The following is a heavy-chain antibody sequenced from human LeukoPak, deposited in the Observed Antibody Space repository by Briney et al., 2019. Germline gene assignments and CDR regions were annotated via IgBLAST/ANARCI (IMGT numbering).Heavy chain of an antibody. V-gene: IGHV4-59*01. CDR1: GDSINNYY. J-gene: IGHJ4*02. D-gene: IGHD3-22*01. CDR3: ARSAEYYYDSSGYYYYLDY. Sequence: SETLSLTCTVSGDSINNYYWSWIRQPPGKGLEWIGYIYYSGGTNYNPSLKSRVTISVDTSKNQFSLKLSSVTAADAAVYYCARSAEYYYDSSGYYYYLDYWGQGTLVTVSS. CDR2: IYYSGGT.